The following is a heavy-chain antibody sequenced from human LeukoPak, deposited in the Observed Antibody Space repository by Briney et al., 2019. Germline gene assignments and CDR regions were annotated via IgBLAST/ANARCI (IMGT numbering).Heavy chain of an antibody. CDR3: ARHATSDAFDI. Sequence: PSETLSLTCTVSGGSISSYYWSWIRQPPGKGLEWIGYIYYGGSTNYNPSLKSRVTISVDTSKNQFSLKLSSVTAADTAVYYCARHATSDAFDIWGQGTMVTVSS. CDR2: IYYGGST. CDR1: GGSISSYY. V-gene: IGHV4-59*01. D-gene: IGHD4-11*01. J-gene: IGHJ3*02.